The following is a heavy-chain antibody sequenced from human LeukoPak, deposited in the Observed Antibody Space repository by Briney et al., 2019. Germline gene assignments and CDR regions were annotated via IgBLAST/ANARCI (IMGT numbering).Heavy chain of an antibody. Sequence: SETLSLTCTDSGGSINSGGHYCNWIRQHPGKGLEWIGYIYYSGSTYYNPSLKSRLTISVDTSKNQFSLKLSSVTAADTAVYYCARDRGYGMDVWGQGTTVTVSS. CDR2: IYYSGST. CDR1: GGSINSGGHY. CDR3: ARDRGYGMDV. V-gene: IGHV4-31*03. J-gene: IGHJ6*02.